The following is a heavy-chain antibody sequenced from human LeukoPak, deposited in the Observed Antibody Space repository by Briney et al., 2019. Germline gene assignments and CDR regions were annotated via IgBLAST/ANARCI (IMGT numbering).Heavy chain of an antibody. CDR2: IYNSEYT. CDR3: ARHAIYSGGYSYWFDP. CDR1: GGSISSYY. J-gene: IGHJ5*02. D-gene: IGHD1-26*01. Sequence: SETLSLTCTVSGGSISSYYWSWIRQPPGKGLEWIAYIYNSEYTNYNPSLKSRASISVDTSKNLCSLRLRSVTAADTAVYYCARHAIYSGGYSYWFDPWGQGTLVTVSS. V-gene: IGHV4-59*08.